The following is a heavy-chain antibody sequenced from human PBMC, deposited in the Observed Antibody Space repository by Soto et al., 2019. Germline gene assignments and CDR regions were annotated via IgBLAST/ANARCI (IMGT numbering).Heavy chain of an antibody. D-gene: IGHD3-3*01. Sequence: QLVESGGGVVQPERSLKLSCTASNFVFSVYSLHWVRQAPGKGLEWVALISYDGGNKYYADSVKGRFTISRDNSKNTLYLQMNSLRREDTADYYCARDKDQYDFWGGTLDSWGQGTLVTVSS. CDR1: NFVFSVYS. V-gene: IGHV3-30-3*01. CDR3: ARDKDQYDFWGGTLDS. J-gene: IGHJ4*02. CDR2: ISYDGGNK.